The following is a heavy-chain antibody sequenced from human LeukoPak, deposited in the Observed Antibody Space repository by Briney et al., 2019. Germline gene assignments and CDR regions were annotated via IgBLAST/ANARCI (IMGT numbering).Heavy chain of an antibody. Sequence: GGSLRLSCVGSGFTFSDFYMTWIRQAPGKGLEWVSYISNRGSTIHYADSVRGRFTISRDNAKRSLYLQMNSLRAEDTAVYYCARSADRSGYFREITLYYFDYWGQGTLVTVSS. J-gene: IGHJ4*02. D-gene: IGHD3-22*01. CDR1: GFTFSDFY. CDR3: ARSADRSGYFREITLYYFDY. CDR2: ISNRGSTI. V-gene: IGHV3-11*01.